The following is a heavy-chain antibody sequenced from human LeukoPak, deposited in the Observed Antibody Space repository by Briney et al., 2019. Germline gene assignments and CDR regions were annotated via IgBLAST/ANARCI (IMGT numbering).Heavy chain of an antibody. J-gene: IGHJ4*02. V-gene: IGHV3-30*18. D-gene: IGHD2-15*01. CDR2: ISYDGRNK. CDR3: AKDPGYVDY. Sequence: GGSLRLSCAASGFTFSSYVMNWVRQAPGKGLEWVALISYDGRNKYFADSVKGRFTISRDNSKNTVHLQMNSLRAEDTAVYYCAKDPGYVDYWGQGTLVTVSS. CDR1: GFTFSSYV.